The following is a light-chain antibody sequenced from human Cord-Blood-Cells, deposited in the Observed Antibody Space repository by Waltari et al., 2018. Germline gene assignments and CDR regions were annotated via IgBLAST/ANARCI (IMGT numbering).Light chain of an antibody. Sequence: SYALTQPPSVSVSPGQTARKTCPGDALPTQYAYWYQQKPGQAPVLVIYKDSERPSGIPERFSGSSSGTTVTLTISGVQAEYEADYYCQSADSSGTWVFGGGTKLTVL. CDR1: ALPTQY. CDR2: KDS. V-gene: IGLV3-25*02. J-gene: IGLJ3*02. CDR3: QSADSSGTWV.